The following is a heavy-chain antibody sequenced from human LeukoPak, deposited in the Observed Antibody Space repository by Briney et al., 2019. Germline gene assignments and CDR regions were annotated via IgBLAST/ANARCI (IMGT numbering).Heavy chain of an antibody. V-gene: IGHV3-30-3*01. J-gene: IGHJ3*01. CDR1: GFTFDSNA. D-gene: IGHD2-2*01. CDR3: ARIQRDGAFDV. Sequence: GGSLRLSCAAAGFTFDSNAMHWVRQAPGKGLEWVAVTSYDGSKKHYADSLEGRFTISGDNSKNTLYLQMNGLRPEDTAVYYCARIQRDGAFDVWGQGTMVTVSS. CDR2: TSYDGSKK.